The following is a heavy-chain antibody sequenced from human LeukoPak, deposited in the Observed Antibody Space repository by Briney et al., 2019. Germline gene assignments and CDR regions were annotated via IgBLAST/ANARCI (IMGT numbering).Heavy chain of an antibody. CDR3: ARDRARSYYYDSSGYYSPFDY. J-gene: IGHJ4*02. D-gene: IGHD3-22*01. Sequence: GGSLRLSCAASGFTFSSYSMNWVRQAPGKGLEWVSSISISSSYIYYADSVKGRFTISRDNAKNSLYLQMNSLRAEDTAVYYCARDRARSYYYDSSGYYSPFDYWGQGTLVTVSS. CDR1: GFTFSSYS. CDR2: ISISSSYI. V-gene: IGHV3-21*01.